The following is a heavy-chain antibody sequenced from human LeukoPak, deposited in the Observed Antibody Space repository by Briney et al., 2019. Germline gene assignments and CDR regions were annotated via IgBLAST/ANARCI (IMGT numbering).Heavy chain of an antibody. CDR2: INTNTGNP. CDR1: GYTFTGYY. J-gene: IGHJ5*02. Sequence: ASVKVSCKASGYTFTGYYMHWVRQAPGQGLEWMGWINTNTGNPTYAQGFTGRFVFSMDTSVSTAYLQISSLKAEDTAVYYCARKRIAAAGDGFDPWGQGTLVTVSS. V-gene: IGHV7-4-1*02. D-gene: IGHD6-13*01. CDR3: ARKRIAAAGDGFDP.